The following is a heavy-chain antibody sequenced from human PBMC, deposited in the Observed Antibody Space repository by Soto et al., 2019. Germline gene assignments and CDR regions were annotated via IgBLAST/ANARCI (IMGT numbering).Heavy chain of an antibody. CDR3: ARDDAFDNENGFDM. Sequence: GGSLRLSCAVSGFPFSFYGFHCVRQSPGKGLEWLGVIVSDGSAIYHADSLEGRVFISRDNSKDILYLQMNSLRVEDTAVYYCARDDAFDNENGFDMWGQGTMVTVSS. V-gene: IGHV3-33*01. CDR1: GFPFSFYG. J-gene: IGHJ3*02. D-gene: IGHD3-3*02. CDR2: IVSDGSAI.